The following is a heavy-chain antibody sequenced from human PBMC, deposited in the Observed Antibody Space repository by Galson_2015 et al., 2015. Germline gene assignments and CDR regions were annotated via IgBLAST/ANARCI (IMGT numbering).Heavy chain of an antibody. CDR2: ISSSSATI. CDR1: GFTFSSYT. Sequence: SLRLSCAASGFTFSSYTISWVRQAPGKGLEWVSYISSSSATIYYADSVKGRFTISRDNAKNSLYLQMNSLRDEDTAVYYCARDPWRGSYKVFYFDYWGQGTLVTDSS. V-gene: IGHV3-48*02. J-gene: IGHJ4*02. D-gene: IGHD1-26*01. CDR3: ARDPWRGSYKVFYFDY.